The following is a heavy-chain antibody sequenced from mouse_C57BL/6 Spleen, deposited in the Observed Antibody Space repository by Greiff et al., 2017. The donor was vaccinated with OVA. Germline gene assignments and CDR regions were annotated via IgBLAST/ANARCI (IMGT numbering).Heavy chain of an antibody. V-gene: IGHV1-50*01. D-gene: IGHD2-1*01. CDR1: GYTFTSYW. CDR3: ARPLYGNYGMDY. J-gene: IGHJ4*01. CDR2: IDPSDSYT. Sequence: QVQLKQPGAELVKPGASVKLSCKASGYTFTSYWMQWVKQRPGQGLEWIGEIDPSDSYTNYNQKFKGKATLTVDTSSSTAYMQLSSLTSEDSAVYYCARPLYGNYGMDYWGQGTSVTVSS.